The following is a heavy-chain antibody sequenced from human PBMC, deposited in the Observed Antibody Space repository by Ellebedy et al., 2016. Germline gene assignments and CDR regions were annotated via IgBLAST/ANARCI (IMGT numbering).Heavy chain of an antibody. CDR2: INHSGST. CDR3: ARGAGYSSSWYGAAFDI. CDR1: GGSFSGYY. J-gene: IGHJ3*02. D-gene: IGHD6-13*01. Sequence: SQTLSLTCXVYGGSFSGYYWSWIRQPPGKGLEWIGEINHSGSTNYNPSLKSRVTISVDTSKNQFSLKLSSVTAADTAVYYCARGAGYSSSWYGAAFDIWGQGTMVTVSS. V-gene: IGHV4-34*01.